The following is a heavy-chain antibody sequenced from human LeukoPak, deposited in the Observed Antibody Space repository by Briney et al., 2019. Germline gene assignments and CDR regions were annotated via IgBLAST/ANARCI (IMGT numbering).Heavy chain of an antibody. CDR1: GYTFSDYY. J-gene: IGHJ4*02. Sequence: GGSLRLSCAASGYTFSDYYMSWLRQAPGKGLEWISHISSSGNTVFYADSVKGRCTISRDNAKNSLYLQMNSLRAEDTAFYYCARQMVGATFDSWGQGTLVTVSS. CDR2: ISSSGNTV. CDR3: ARQMVGATFDS. D-gene: IGHD1-26*01. V-gene: IGHV3-11*01.